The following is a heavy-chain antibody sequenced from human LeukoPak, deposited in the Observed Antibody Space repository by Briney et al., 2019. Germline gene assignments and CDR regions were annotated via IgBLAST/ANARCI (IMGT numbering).Heavy chain of an antibody. Sequence: SETLSLTCAVYDGSFSGYYWSWIRQPPGKGLEWIGEINHSGSTNYNPSLKSRVTISLDTSKSQFSLKLSSVTAADTAVYYCARALRFLEWRYWGQGTLVTVSS. J-gene: IGHJ4*02. CDR3: ARALRFLEWRY. CDR1: DGSFSGYY. D-gene: IGHD3-3*01. V-gene: IGHV4-34*01. CDR2: INHSGST.